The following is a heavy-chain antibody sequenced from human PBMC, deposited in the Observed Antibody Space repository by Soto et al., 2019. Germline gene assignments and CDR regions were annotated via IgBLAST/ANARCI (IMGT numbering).Heavy chain of an antibody. D-gene: IGHD1-26*01. CDR3: ARDRGGVGATGEYYYGMDV. CDR1: GGSISGYY. Sequence: SETLSLTCTVSGGSISGYYWSWIRQPPGKGLEWIGYIYYNGSTNYNPSLKSRVTISVDTSKNQFSLKLSSVTAADTAVYYCARDRGGVGATGEYYYGMDVWGQGTTVTVSS. J-gene: IGHJ6*02. V-gene: IGHV4-59*01. CDR2: IYYNGST.